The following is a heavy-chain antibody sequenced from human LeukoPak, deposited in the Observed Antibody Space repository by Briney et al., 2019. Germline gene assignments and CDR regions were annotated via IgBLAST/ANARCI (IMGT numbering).Heavy chain of an antibody. Sequence: GGSLRLSCAASGFTFSGYSMNWVRQAPGKGLEWVAFIRYDGSNKYYADSVKGRFTISRDNSKNTLYLQMNSLRAEDTAVYYCAKALSRDIVYYFDYWGQGTLVTVSS. CDR1: GFTFSGYS. CDR3: AKALSRDIVYYFDY. J-gene: IGHJ4*02. D-gene: IGHD5-12*01. CDR2: IRYDGSNK. V-gene: IGHV3-30*02.